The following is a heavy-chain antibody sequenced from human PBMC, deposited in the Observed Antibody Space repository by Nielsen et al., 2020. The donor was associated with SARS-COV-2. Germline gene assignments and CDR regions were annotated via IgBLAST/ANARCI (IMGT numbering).Heavy chain of an antibody. CDR3: ARGPYTRYGMDV. Sequence: GESLKISCAASGFTFRDTWMSWVRQAPGKGLEWVSVIYSGGSTYYADSVKGRFTISRDNSKNTLYLQMNSLRAEDTAVYYCARGPYTRYGMDVWGQGTTVTVSS. CDR2: IYSGGST. J-gene: IGHJ6*02. V-gene: IGHV3-66*01. D-gene: IGHD4-11*01. CDR1: GFTFRDTW.